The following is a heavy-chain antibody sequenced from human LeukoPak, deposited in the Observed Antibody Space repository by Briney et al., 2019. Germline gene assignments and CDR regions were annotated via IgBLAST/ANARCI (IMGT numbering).Heavy chain of an antibody. Sequence: SETLPLTCTVSGGSISSSSYYWGWIRQPPGKGLEWIGSIYYSGSTYYNPSLKSRVTISVDTSKNQFSLKLSSVTAADTAVYYCARMGLLRDNWFDPWGQGTLVTVSS. V-gene: IGHV4-39*01. J-gene: IGHJ5*02. D-gene: IGHD2-15*01. CDR1: GGSISSSSYY. CDR3: ARMGLLRDNWFDP. CDR2: IYYSGST.